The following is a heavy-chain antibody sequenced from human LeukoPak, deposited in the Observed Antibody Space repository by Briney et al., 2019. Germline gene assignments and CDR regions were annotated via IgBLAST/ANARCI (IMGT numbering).Heavy chain of an antibody. J-gene: IGHJ4*02. CDR1: GFSFSASS. D-gene: IGHD3-16*01. CDR3: TRLAPSFSDYLKDY. Sequence: GGSLRLSCAASGFSFSASSMHWVRQASGKGLEWIGRIRSKAHNYATTYALSVKGRFTIFRNDSINTAYLHMSGLQTDDTAIYYCTRLAPSFSDYLKDYWGQGTLVTVSS. V-gene: IGHV3-73*01. CDR2: IRSKAHNYAT.